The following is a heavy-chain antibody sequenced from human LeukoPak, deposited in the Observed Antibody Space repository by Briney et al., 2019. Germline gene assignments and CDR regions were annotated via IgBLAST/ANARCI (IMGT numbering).Heavy chain of an antibody. Sequence: SETLSLTCAVSGGSISSSNWWSWVRQPPGKGLEWIGEIYHSGSTNYNPSLKSRVTISVDTSKIQFSLKLSAVTAADTAVYYCARDFPLGMDVWGQGTTVTVSS. CDR1: GGSISSSNW. CDR2: IYHSGST. CDR3: ARDFPLGMDV. V-gene: IGHV4-4*02. J-gene: IGHJ6*02.